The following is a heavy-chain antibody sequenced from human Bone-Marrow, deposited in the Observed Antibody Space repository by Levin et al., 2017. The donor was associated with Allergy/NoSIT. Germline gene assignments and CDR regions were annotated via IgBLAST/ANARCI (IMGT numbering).Heavy chain of an antibody. V-gene: IGHV1-18*01. CDR1: GYTFTSYG. D-gene: IGHD3-10*01. CDR2: ISAYNGNT. J-gene: IGHJ4*02. CDR3: ARDVGWFGELAIDY. Sequence: GESLKISCKASGYTFTSYGISWVRQAPGQGLEWMGWISAYNGNTNYAQKLQGRVTMTTDTSTSTAYMELRSLRSDDTAVYYCARDVGWFGELAIDYWGQGTLVTVSS.